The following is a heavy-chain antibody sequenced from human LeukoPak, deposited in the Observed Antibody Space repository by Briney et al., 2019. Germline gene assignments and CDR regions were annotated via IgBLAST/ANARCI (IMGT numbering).Heavy chain of an antibody. CDR1: GTSISNYY. D-gene: IGHD2-2*02. J-gene: IGHJ4*02. CDR2: IYYSGDT. CDR3: ARGTTRYTTTYYFDY. Sequence: PSETLSLTCTVSGTSISNYYWSWIRQPPGKGLEGIGYIYYSGDTNYNPSLKSRVTMSVDTSKNQFSLKLSSLTAADTAVFYCARGTTRYTTTYYFDYWGQGTLVTVSS. V-gene: IGHV4-59*01.